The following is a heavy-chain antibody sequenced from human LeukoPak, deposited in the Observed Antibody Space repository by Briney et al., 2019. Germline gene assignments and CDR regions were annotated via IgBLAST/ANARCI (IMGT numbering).Heavy chain of an antibody. V-gene: IGHV4-59*12. D-gene: IGHD4-17*01. J-gene: IGHJ4*02. Sequence: SEPLSLTCTVSSGSISGYYWSWIRQPPGKGLEWIGYMYYSGSTSYNPSLKSRVTISVDRSKNQFSLKLSSVTAADTAVYYCAREATVTSRGFDYWGQGTLVTVSS. CDR3: AREATVTSRGFDY. CDR1: SGSISGYY. CDR2: MYYSGST.